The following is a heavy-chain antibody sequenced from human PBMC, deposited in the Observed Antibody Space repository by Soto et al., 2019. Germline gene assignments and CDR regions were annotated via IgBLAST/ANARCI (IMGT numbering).Heavy chain of an antibody. CDR3: AKDVDIVATEMGLGPYFDY. V-gene: IGHV3-30*18. CDR1: GFTFSSYG. Sequence: GGSLRLSCAASGFTFSSYGMHWVRQAPGKGLEWVAVISYDGSNKYYADSVKGRFTISRDNSKNTLYLQMNSLRAEDTAVYYCAKDVDIVATEMGLGPYFDYWGQGTLVTVSS. CDR2: ISYDGSNK. D-gene: IGHD5-12*01. J-gene: IGHJ4*02.